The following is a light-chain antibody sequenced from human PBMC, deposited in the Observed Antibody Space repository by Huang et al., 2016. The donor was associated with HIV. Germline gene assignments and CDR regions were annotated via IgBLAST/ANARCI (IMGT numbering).Light chain of an antibody. Sequence: DVVMTQSPLSLPVTLGQPASISCRSSQSLVHSDGNTYLNWFQQRPGQSPRRLIYKVSHRDSGVPDRFSGSGVPDRFSGRGSGTEFTLKISRVEAEDVVVYYCMQGTHWPYTFGQGSKLEIK. CDR1: QSLVHSDGNTY. CDR3: MQGTHWPYT. J-gene: IGKJ2*01. V-gene: IGKV2-30*02. CDR2: KVS.